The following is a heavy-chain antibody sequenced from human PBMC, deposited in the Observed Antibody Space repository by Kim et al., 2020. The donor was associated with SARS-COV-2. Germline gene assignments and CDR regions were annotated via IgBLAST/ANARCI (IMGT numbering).Heavy chain of an antibody. CDR1: DDFTSDYY. CDR2: ISDSGDT. V-gene: IGHV4-59*01. Sequence: SETLSLTCTVSDDFTSDYYWNWIRQGPGKRLEWIGYISDSGDTNYNPSVKSRVTISVDRSKRQFSLRLRSVTAADTALYYCAREGLESTIDAFDIWGPGTMVTVSS. J-gene: IGHJ3*02. CDR3: AREGLESTIDAFDI. D-gene: IGHD1-1*01.